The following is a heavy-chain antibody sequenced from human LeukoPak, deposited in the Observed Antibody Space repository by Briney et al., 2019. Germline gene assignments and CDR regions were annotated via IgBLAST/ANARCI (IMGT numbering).Heavy chain of an antibody. CDR3: AKQLGYCSDGSCYFPY. CDR1: GFTVSAYA. V-gene: IGHV3-23*01. Sequence: PGGSLRLSCAASGFTVSAYAMAWVRQAPGKGLEWVSTIYDDNTYYADSVQGRFTISRDNSKSTLCLQMNSLRAEDTAVYYCAKQLGYCSDGSCYFPYWGQGTLVTVSS. J-gene: IGHJ4*02. CDR2: IYDDNT. D-gene: IGHD2-15*01.